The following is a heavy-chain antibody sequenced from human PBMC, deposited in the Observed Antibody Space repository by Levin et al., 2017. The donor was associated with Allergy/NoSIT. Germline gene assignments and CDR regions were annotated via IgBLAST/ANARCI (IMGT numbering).Heavy chain of an antibody. J-gene: IGHJ4*02. CDR3: ARDIWLDCGGDCYDLKDY. D-gene: IGHD2-21*02. CDR1: GFTFSSYS. V-gene: IGHV3-21*01. Sequence: PGGSLRLSCAASGFTFSSYSMNWVRQAPGKGLEWVSSISSSSSYIYYADSVKGRFTISRDNAKNSLYLQMNSLRAEDTAVYYCARDIWLDCGGDCYDLKDYWGQGTLVTVSS. CDR2: ISSSSSYI.